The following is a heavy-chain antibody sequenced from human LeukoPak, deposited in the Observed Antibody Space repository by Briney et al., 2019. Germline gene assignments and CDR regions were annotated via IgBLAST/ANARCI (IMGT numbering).Heavy chain of an antibody. Sequence: GASETVSCKASGYTFTNYGFSWVRQAPGQGLEWMGWINAYNGNTNYAQKLQGRVTMTTDTSTSTAYMELRSLRFDDTAVYYCARRQGTTLSFDYWGQGTLVTVSS. J-gene: IGHJ4*02. D-gene: IGHD1-1*01. CDR2: INAYNGNT. CDR1: GYTFTNYG. V-gene: IGHV1-18*01. CDR3: ARRQGTTLSFDY.